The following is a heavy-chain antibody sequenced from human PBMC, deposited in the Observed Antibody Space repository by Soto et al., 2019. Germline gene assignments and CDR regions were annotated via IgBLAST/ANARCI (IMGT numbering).Heavy chain of an antibody. D-gene: IGHD1-26*01. CDR1: GGSISNSNW. CDR3: AHRPIVGAAI. CDR2: IYHTGST. Sequence: QVQLQESGPGLVKPSGTLSLTCGVFGGSISNSNWWTWVRQPPGKGLEWIGEIYHTGSTTYNSSLTSRVTISLDKPNNQFSLKLSSVTAADTAVYYCAHRPIVGAAIWGQGTLVTVSS. J-gene: IGHJ4*02. V-gene: IGHV4-4*02.